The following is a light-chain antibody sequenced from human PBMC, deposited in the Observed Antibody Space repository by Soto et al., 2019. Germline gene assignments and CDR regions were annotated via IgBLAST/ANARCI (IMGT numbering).Light chain of an antibody. CDR1: QSVSSN. CDR2: GAS. V-gene: IGKV3-15*01. CDR3: QQDNNLVPP. J-gene: IGKJ5*01. Sequence: QSPATLSVSPGERATLSCRASQSVSSNLAWYQQKPGQAPRLLIYGASTRATGIPARFSGSGSGTEFTLTISSLQSEDFSVYFRQQDNNLVPPSGQATRLEIK.